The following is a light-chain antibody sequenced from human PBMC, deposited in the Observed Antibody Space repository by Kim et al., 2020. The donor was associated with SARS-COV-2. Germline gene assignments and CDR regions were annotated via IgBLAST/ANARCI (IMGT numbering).Light chain of an antibody. CDR2: KTS. CDR1: QSISSW. V-gene: IGKV1-5*03. CDR3: QQYHIYWT. Sequence: SASVGDRVTITCRASQSISSWLAWYQQKPGQAPKLLIYKTSTLQSGAPSRFSGSGSGTEFTLTITSLQPDDFATYYCQQYHIYWTFGQGTKVDIK. J-gene: IGKJ1*01.